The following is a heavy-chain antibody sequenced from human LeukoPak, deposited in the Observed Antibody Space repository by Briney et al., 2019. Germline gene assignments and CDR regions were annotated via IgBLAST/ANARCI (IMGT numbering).Heavy chain of an antibody. CDR3: ARAPPTYYYGSGSYYSANWFDP. V-gene: IGHV1-69*04. Sequence: ASVKVSCKASGGTFSGYAISWVRQAPGQGLEWMGRIIPILGIANYAQKFQGRVTITADKSTSTAYMELSSLRSEDTAVYYCARAPPTYYYGSGSYYSANWFDPWGQGTLVTDSS. J-gene: IGHJ5*02. D-gene: IGHD3-10*01. CDR2: IIPILGIA. CDR1: GGTFSGYA.